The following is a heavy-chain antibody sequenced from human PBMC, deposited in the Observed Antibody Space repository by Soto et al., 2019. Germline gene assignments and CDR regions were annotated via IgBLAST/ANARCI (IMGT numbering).Heavy chain of an antibody. CDR2: ISGSGGST. D-gene: IGHD3-22*01. V-gene: IGHV3-23*01. Sequence: GGSLRLSCAASGFTFSSYAMSWVRQAPGKGLEWVSAISGSGGSTYYADSVKGRFTISRDNSKNTLYLQMNSLRAEDTAVYYCAKDRGGRYYDSSGSLDYWGQGTLVTVSS. CDR3: AKDRGGRYYDSSGSLDY. CDR1: GFTFSSYA. J-gene: IGHJ4*02.